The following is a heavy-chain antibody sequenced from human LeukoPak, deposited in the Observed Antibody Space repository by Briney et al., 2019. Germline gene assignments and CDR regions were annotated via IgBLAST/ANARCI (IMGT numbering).Heavy chain of an antibody. CDR1: GGSISSTGYY. D-gene: IGHD4-17*01. V-gene: IGHV4-39*07. CDR2: IYYSGST. CDR3: ARDGGGYGDYDAFDI. J-gene: IGHJ3*02. Sequence: SETLSLTCTVSGGSISSTGYYWGWTRQPPGKGLEWIGSIYYSGSTYYNPSLKSRVTISVDTSKNQFSLKLSSVTAADTAVYYCARDGGGYGDYDAFDIWGQGTMVTVSS.